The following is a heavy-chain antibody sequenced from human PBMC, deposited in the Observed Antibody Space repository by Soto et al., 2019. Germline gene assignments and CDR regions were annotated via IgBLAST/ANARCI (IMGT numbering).Heavy chain of an antibody. Sequence: ASVKVSCKASGYIFTTNDINWVRQATGQGLEWMGWMNPNSGHTGFAQKFQGRITMTRDTSISTAYMELSSLRSEDTAVYYCARGPVGFRAYYMGVWGKGTTVTVS. V-gene: IGHV1-8*01. D-gene: IGHD3-10*01. J-gene: IGHJ6*03. CDR2: MNPNSGHT. CDR3: ARGPVGFRAYYMGV. CDR1: GYIFTTND.